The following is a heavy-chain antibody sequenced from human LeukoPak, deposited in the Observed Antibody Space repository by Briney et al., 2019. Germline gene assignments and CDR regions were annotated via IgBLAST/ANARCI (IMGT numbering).Heavy chain of an antibody. V-gene: IGHV4-59*01. D-gene: IGHD6-19*01. CDR3: AAEENSSGWYQVDY. CDR2: IYYSGST. Sequence: PSETLSLTCTVSGGSISSYYWSWIRQPPGKGLEWIGYIYYSGSTNYNPSLKSRVTISVDTSKNQFSLKLSSVTAADTAVYYCAAEENSSGWYQVDYWGQGTLVTVSS. J-gene: IGHJ4*02. CDR1: GGSISSYY.